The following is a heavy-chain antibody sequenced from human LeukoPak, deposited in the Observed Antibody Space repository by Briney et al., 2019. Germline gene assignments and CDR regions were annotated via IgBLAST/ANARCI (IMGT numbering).Heavy chain of an antibody. J-gene: IGHJ5*02. CDR2: INPSDGST. CDR1: GYTFTSYY. V-gene: IGHV1-46*03. Sequence: ASVKVSCKASGYTFTSYYMHWVRQAPGRGLEWMGIINPSDGSTSYAQKFQGRVTMTRDTSTSTVYMELSSLRSEDTAVYYCARGVDIVVVPAAIHPWGQGTLVTVSS. CDR3: ARGVDIVVVPAAIHP. D-gene: IGHD2-2*03.